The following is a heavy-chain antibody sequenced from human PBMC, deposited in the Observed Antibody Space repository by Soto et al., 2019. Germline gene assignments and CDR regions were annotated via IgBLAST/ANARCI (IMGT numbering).Heavy chain of an antibody. CDR1: GSSISSGGYY. CDR2: IYYSGST. V-gene: IGHV4-31*03. CDR3: ARLGGNLKETKMVYAIHRWNWFDP. D-gene: IGHD2-8*01. J-gene: IGHJ5*02. Sequence: SETLSLTCTVSGSSISSGGYYWSWIRQHPGKGLEWIGYIYYSGSTYYNPSLKSRVTISVDTSKNQFSLKLSSVTAADTAVYYCARLGGNLKETKMVYAIHRWNWFDPWGQGTLVTVSS.